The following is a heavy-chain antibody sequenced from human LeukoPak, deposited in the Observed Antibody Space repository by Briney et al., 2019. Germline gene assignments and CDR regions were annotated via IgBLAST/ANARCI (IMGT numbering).Heavy chain of an antibody. D-gene: IGHD6-19*01. Sequence: GGSLRPSCAASGFTFSSYAMSWVRQAPGKGREWVSGISGSGGSTYYADSVKGRFTISRDNSKNTLYLQMNSLRAEDTAVYYCAKDLIAVAGWNWYDPWGQGTLVTASS. CDR3: AKDLIAVAGWNWYDP. CDR2: ISGSGGST. J-gene: IGHJ5*02. V-gene: IGHV3-23*01. CDR1: GFTFSSYA.